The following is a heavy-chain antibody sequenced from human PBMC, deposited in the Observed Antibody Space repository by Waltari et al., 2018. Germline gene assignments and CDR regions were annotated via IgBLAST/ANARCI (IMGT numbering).Heavy chain of an antibody. J-gene: IGHJ4*02. Sequence: QVQLQQWGAGLLKPSETLSLTCAVYGGSFSGYYWSWIRQPPGKGLEWIGEINHSGSPNYHPSLKSRVTISVDTSKNQFSLKLSSVTAADTAVYYCARGGYSSYDYVWGSYRRQPTFDYWGQGTLVTVSS. CDR3: ARGGYSSYDYVWGSYRRQPTFDY. CDR2: INHSGSP. CDR1: GGSFSGYY. D-gene: IGHD3-16*02. V-gene: IGHV4-34*01.